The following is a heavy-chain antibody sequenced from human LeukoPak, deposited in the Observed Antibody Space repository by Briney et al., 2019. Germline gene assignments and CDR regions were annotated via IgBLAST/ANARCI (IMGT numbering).Heavy chain of an antibody. D-gene: IGHD3-22*01. CDR2: ISGNGVNT. CDR1: GFTFSSYG. Sequence: PGGSLRLSCAASGFTFSSYGMNWVRQAPGKGLEWVSSISGNGVNTYYADSVKGRFTISRDNSKNTLSLQMNSLRAEDTAVYYCARDKPPPYYYDSSGIFDYWGQGTLVTVSS. V-gene: IGHV3-23*01. J-gene: IGHJ4*02. CDR3: ARDKPPPYYYDSSGIFDY.